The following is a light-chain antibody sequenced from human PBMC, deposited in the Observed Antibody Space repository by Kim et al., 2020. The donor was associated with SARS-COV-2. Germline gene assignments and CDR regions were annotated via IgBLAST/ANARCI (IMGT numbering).Light chain of an antibody. J-gene: IGKJ5*01. Sequence: ASVGDRVTITCQASQDIRNYLNWYQHKPGKAPNLLIYHASKLERGVPSRFSGSRSGTDFTFTISSLQPEDFATYYCQQFEDFPITFGQGTRLEIK. CDR3: QQFEDFPIT. V-gene: IGKV1-33*01. CDR2: HAS. CDR1: QDIRNY.